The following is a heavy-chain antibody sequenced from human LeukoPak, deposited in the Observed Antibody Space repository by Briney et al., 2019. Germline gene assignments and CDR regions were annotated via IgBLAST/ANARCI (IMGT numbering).Heavy chain of an antibody. V-gene: IGHV4-59*01. CDR2: IYYSGST. CDR3: ARDFRPLSYGDHSYYYYYMDV. CDR1: GGSISSYY. D-gene: IGHD4-17*01. Sequence: PSETLSLTCTVPGGSISSYYWSWIRQPPGKGLEWIGYIYYSGSTNYNPSLKSRVTISVDTSKNQLSLKLSSVTAADTAVYYCARDFRPLSYGDHSYYYYYMDVWGKGTTVTVSS. J-gene: IGHJ6*03.